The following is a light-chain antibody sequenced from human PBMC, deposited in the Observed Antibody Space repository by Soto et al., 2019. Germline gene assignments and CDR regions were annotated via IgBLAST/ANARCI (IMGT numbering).Light chain of an antibody. CDR1: SSDVGGYNY. CDR3: CSFTSTSTYV. V-gene: IGLV2-14*03. J-gene: IGLJ1*01. CDR2: DVT. Sequence: QSVLTQPASVSGSPGQSIAISCTGTSSDVGGYNYVSWYQHHPGKVPKPVIYDVTNRPSGVSDRFSGSKSGNTASLTISGLRAEDEADFYCCSFTSTSTYVFGTGTKLTVL.